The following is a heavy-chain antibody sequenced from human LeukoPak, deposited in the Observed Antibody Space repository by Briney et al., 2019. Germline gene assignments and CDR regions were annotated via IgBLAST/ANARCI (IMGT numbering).Heavy chain of an antibody. CDR1: GFMFSTYG. CDR3: AGPVRGIIDYGMDV. D-gene: IGHD3-10*02. CDR2: IWNDGSNK. V-gene: IGHV3-33*01. Sequence: TGGSLSLSCAASGFMFSTYGMHWVRQAPGKGLEWVAVIWNDGSNKYHADSVKGRFTISRDNSKNTLYLQMNSLRAEDTAVYYCAGPVRGIIDYGMDVWAKGPRSPSPQ. J-gene: IGHJ6*04.